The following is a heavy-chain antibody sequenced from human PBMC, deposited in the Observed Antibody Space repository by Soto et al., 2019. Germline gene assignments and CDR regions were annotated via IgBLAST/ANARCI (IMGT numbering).Heavy chain of an antibody. CDR2: ISYDGSNK. J-gene: IGHJ4*02. D-gene: IGHD3-22*01. CDR1: GFTFSSYG. Sequence: QVQLVESGGGVVQPGRSLRLSCAASGFTFSSYGMHWVGQAPGKGLEWVAVISYDGSNKYYADSVKGRFTISRDNSKNTLYLQMNSLRAEDTAVYYCAKSYYDSSGYYGGSTFGYWGQGTLVTVSS. CDR3: AKSYYDSSGYYGGSTFGY. V-gene: IGHV3-30*18.